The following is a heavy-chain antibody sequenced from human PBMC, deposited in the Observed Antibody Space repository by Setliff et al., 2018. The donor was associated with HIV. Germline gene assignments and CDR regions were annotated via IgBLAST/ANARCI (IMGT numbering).Heavy chain of an antibody. D-gene: IGHD6-19*01. CDR3: ARDRGGSGWYGGMFDY. J-gene: IGHJ4*02. Sequence: SETLSLTCNVSGASISSYYWSWIRQPPGKGLEWTGYIYYRGSINYNPSFRGRVTISIGASKNQFSLKLSSVTAADTAVYYCARDRGGSGWYGGMFDYWGQGTLVTVSS. CDR2: IYYRGSI. V-gene: IGHV4-59*01. CDR1: GASISSYY.